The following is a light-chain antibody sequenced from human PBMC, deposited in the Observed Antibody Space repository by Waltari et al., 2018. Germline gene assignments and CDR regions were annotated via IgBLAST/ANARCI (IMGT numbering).Light chain of an antibody. J-gene: IGLJ2*01. CDR1: SGDVGGYNY. CDR3: SSYTSSSTLV. CDR2: DVS. V-gene: IGLV2-14*04. Sequence: PGQSITISCTGTSGDVGGYNYVSWYQQHPGKAPKLMIYDVSKRPSGVSNRFSGSKSGNTASLTISGLQAEDEADYYCSSYTSSSTLVFGGGTKLTVL.